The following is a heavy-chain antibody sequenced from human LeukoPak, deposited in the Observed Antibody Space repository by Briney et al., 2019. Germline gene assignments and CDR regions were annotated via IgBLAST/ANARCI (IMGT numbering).Heavy chain of an antibody. D-gene: IGHD2-21*02. J-gene: IGHJ4*02. CDR2: INSDGSST. CDR3: ARATGYCGGDCPFDY. V-gene: IGHV3-74*01. CDR1: GFTFSSYW. Sequence: GGSLRLSCAASGFTFSSYWMHWVRQAPGKGLVWVSRINSDGSSTSYADSVKGRFTISRDNAKNTLYLQMNSLRAEDTAVYYCARATGYCGGDCPFDYWGQGTLVTVSS.